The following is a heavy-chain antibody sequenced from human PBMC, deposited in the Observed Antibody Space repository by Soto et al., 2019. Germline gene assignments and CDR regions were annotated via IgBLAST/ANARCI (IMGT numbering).Heavy chain of an antibody. CDR1: GFTFTTTW. CDR3: ARHGGYFGLENWFAS. V-gene: IGHV5-51*01. Sequence: ESLQISWNTSGFTFTTTWIGWVRQMPGKGLELMGVIYPGDSDTRYDPSFQGQVTISADKSISTTFLQWSSLTASDTAIYYCARHGGYFGLENWFASWRQGTLVTVS. CDR2: IYPGDSDT. J-gene: IGHJ5*01. D-gene: IGHD3-9*01.